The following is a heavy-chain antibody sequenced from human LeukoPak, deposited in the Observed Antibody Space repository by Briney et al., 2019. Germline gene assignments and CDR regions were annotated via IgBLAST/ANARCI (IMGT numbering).Heavy chain of an antibody. V-gene: IGHV4-59*01. CDR1: GGSISSYY. Sequence: SETLSPTCTVSGGSISSYYWSWIRQPPGKGLEWIGYIYYSGSTNYNPSLKSRVTISVDTSKNQFSLKLSSVTAADTAVYYCARGGNYYGSGSYYLFDYWGQGTLVTVSS. J-gene: IGHJ4*02. CDR2: IYYSGST. CDR3: ARGGNYYGSGSYYLFDY. D-gene: IGHD3-10*01.